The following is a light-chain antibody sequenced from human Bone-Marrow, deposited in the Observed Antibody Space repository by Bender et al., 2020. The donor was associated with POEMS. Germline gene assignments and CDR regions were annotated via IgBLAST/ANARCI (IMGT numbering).Light chain of an antibody. CDR1: SSDVGRYDY. J-gene: IGLJ3*02. V-gene: IGLV2-14*01. CDR3: QSHDRSLRGSV. CDR2: DVN. Sequence: QSALTQPASVSGSPGQSITISCSGTSSDVGRYDYVSWFQQHPGKAPKLMIYDVNNRPSGVPDRFSGSKSGTSGSLAIIGLQAEDEADYYCQSHDRSLRGSVFGGGTKLTVL.